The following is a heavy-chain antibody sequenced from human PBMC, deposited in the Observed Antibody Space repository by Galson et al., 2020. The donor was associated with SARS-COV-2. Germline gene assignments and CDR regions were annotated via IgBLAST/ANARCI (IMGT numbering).Heavy chain of an antibody. Sequence: GGSLRLSCAASGFTFSSYGMHWVRQAPGKGLEWVAVIWYDGSNKYYADSVKGRFTISRDNSKNTLYLQMNSLRAEDTAVYYCARDRIAVAGGGFDYWGQGTLVTVSS. CDR1: GFTFSSYG. D-gene: IGHD6-19*01. CDR3: ARDRIAVAGGGFDY. J-gene: IGHJ4*02. V-gene: IGHV3-33*01. CDR2: IWYDGSNK.